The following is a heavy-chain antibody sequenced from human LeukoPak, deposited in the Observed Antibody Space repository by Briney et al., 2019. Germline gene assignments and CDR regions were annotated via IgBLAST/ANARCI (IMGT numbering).Heavy chain of an antibody. D-gene: IGHD5-18*01. CDR3: ARLGSSAMVYGNLDY. CDR2: ISSSSSYI. J-gene: IGHJ4*02. Sequence: KPGGSLRLSCAASGFSFSSYAMSWVRQAPGKGLEWVSSISSSSSYIYYADSVKGRFTISRDNAKNSLYMQMNSLRAEDTAVYYCARLGSSAMVYGNLDYWGQGTLVTVSS. CDR1: GFSFSSYA. V-gene: IGHV3-21*01.